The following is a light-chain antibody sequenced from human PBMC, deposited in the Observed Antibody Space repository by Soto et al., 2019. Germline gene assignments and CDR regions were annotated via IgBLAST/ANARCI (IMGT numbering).Light chain of an antibody. Sequence: GERVTITCRDGQGISRSLAWYQQKPGKAPNLLISAASTLQTGVPSRFSGSGSGTDFALTISSLQPEDFATYYCQQIDNYPRTIGQGTKVEIK. V-gene: IGKV1-9*01. CDR2: AAS. J-gene: IGKJ1*01. CDR1: QGISRS. CDR3: QQIDNYPRT.